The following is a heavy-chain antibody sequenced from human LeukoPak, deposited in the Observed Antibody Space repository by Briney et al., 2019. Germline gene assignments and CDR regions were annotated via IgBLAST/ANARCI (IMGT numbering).Heavy chain of an antibody. CDR3: AKGYSSGWYGSYFDY. Sequence: PGGSLRLSCAASGFTFSSYGMHWVRQAPGKGLEWVAVISYDGSNKYYADSVRGRFTLSRDNSKNTLYLQMNSLRAEDTAVYYCAKGYSSGWYGSYFDYWGQGTLVTVSS. V-gene: IGHV3-30*18. CDR1: GFTFSSYG. D-gene: IGHD6-19*01. CDR2: ISYDGSNK. J-gene: IGHJ4*02.